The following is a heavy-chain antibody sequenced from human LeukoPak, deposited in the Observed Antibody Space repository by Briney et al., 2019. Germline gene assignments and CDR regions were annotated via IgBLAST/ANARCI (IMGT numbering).Heavy chain of an antibody. D-gene: IGHD5-18*01. CDR1: GFTFSSYS. CDR2: ISSSSSTI. J-gene: IGHJ4*02. V-gene: IGHV3-48*01. Sequence: GGSLRLSCAASGFTFSSYSMNWVRQAPGKGLEWVSYISSSSSTIYYADSVKGRFTISRDNAKNSLYLQMNSLRAEDTAVYYCARDLSYGYVLSYYFDYWGQRTLVTVSS. CDR3: ARDLSYGYVLSYYFDY.